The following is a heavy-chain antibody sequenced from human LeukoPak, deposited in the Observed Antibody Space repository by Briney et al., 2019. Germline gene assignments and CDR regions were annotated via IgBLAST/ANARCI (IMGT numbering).Heavy chain of an antibody. J-gene: IGHJ5*02. Sequence: SVKVSCKASGGTFSSYAISWVRQAPGQGLEWMGGIIPIFGTANYAQKFQGRVTITTDESTSTAYMELSSLRSEDTAVYYCARGRGYSSSHGGYNWFDPWGQGTLVTVSS. CDR3: ARGRGYSSSHGGYNWFDP. D-gene: IGHD6-13*01. CDR1: GGTFSSYA. V-gene: IGHV1-69*05. CDR2: IIPIFGTA.